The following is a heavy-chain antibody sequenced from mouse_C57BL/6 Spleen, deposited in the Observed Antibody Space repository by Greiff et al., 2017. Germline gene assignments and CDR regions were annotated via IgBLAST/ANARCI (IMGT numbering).Heavy chain of an antibody. V-gene: IGHV1-72*01. Sequence: QVQLKQPGAELVKPGASVQLSCKASGYTFTSYWMHWVKQTPGRGLEWIGRIDPDSGGTKYNEKFKSKATLTVDNPSSTAYMQLSSLTSEDAAVYYCATEGRDDYAWFAYWGQGTLVTVSA. CDR1: GYTFTSYW. CDR3: ATEGRDDYAWFAY. J-gene: IGHJ3*01. D-gene: IGHD2-4*01. CDR2: IDPDSGGT.